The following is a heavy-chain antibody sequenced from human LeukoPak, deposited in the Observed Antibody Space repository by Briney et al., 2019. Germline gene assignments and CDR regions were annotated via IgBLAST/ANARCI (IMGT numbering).Heavy chain of an antibody. Sequence: GGSLRLSCAASGFTASSSYMSWVRQAPGKGLEWVSVIYGDGSPYYSDSVKGRFTISRDNSKSTLYLHMNSLRVEDTAVYYCARVGIASAGLYYFGYWGQGTLVTVSS. CDR3: ARVGIASAGLYYFGY. D-gene: IGHD6-13*01. J-gene: IGHJ4*02. CDR2: IYGDGSP. V-gene: IGHV3-66*02. CDR1: GFTASSSY.